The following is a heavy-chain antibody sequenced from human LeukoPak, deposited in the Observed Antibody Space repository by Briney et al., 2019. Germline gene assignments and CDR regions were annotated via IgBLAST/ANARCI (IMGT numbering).Heavy chain of an antibody. J-gene: IGHJ4*02. CDR2: IYYSGST. CDR1: GGSNSSYY. V-gene: IGHV4-59*01. Sequence: PSETLSLTCTVSGGSNSSYYWSWIRQPPGKGLEWIGYIYYSGSTNYNPSLKSRVTISVDTSKNQFSLKLSSVTAADTAVYYCARVVYYDSSGYYLYDYWGQGTLVTVSS. D-gene: IGHD3-22*01. CDR3: ARVVYYDSSGYYLYDY.